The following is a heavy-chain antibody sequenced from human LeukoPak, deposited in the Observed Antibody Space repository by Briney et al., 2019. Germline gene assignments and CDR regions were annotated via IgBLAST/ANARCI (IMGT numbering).Heavy chain of an antibody. CDR1: GYSFTSHY. V-gene: IGHV1-46*01. Sequence: ASVKVSCKASGYSFTSHYMHWVRQAPGQGLEWMGLINPSGSSTLYAQKFQGRVTMTRDMSTTTDYMELSSLRSEDTAVYYCARAPGYSSSWYLYYYYYMDVWGKGTTVTVSS. CDR3: ARAPGYSSSWYLYYYYYMDV. D-gene: IGHD6-13*01. CDR2: INPSGSST. J-gene: IGHJ6*03.